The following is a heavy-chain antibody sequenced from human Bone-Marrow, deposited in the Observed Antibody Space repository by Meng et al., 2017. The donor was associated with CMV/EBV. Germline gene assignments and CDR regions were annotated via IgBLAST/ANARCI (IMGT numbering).Heavy chain of an antibody. CDR2: ISYDGSNK. V-gene: IGHV3-30-3*01. CDR1: GFTFSSYA. J-gene: IGHJ4*02. CDR3: ARDRNDFWSGYYFGGERGYLDHFDY. D-gene: IGHD3-3*01. Sequence: GGSLRLSCAASGFTFSSYAMHWVRQAPGKGREWVAVISYDGSNKYYADSVKGRFTISRDNAKNSLYLQMNSLRAEDTAVYYCARDRNDFWSGYYFGGERGYLDHFDYWGQGALVTVSS.